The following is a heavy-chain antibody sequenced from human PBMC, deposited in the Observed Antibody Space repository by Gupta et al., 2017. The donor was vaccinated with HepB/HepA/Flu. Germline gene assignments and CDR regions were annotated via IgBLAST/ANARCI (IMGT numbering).Heavy chain of an antibody. CDR3: AKGHCSSTSCSTSYYDYMDV. V-gene: IGHV4-34*01. D-gene: IGHD2-2*01. Sequence: QVQLQQWGAGLLKPSETLSPICAVPGGSFSVYYWSWTRQPPGKGLEWSGEINHGGSTNYYPSLKSRVTISVDMSNNQFALKLSSVTAADAAVYYCAKGHCSSTSCSTSYYDYMDVWGKGTTVTVSS. J-gene: IGHJ6*03. CDR2: INHGGST. CDR1: GGSFSVYY.